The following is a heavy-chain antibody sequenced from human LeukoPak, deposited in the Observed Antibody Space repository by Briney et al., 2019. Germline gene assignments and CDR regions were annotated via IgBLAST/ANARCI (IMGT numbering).Heavy chain of an antibody. V-gene: IGHV1-69*01. CDR2: IIPIFGTA. CDR1: GGTFSSYA. CDR3: ARGRRIGYCSSTSCPYYFDY. J-gene: IGHJ4*02. Sequence: SVKVSCKASGGTFSSYAISWVRQAPGQGLEWRGGIIPIFGTANYAQKFQGRVTITADESTSTAYMELSSLRSEDTAVYYCARGRRIGYCSSTSCPYYFDYWGQGTLVTVSS. D-gene: IGHD2-2*01.